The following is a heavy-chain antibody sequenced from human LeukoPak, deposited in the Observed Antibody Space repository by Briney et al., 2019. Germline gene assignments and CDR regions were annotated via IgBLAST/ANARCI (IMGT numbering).Heavy chain of an antibody. J-gene: IGHJ3*02. CDR2: ISSNGGST. D-gene: IGHD3-3*01. V-gene: IGHV3-64*01. CDR3: AREGGITIFGVAPRGADAFDI. CDR1: GFTFSSYA. Sequence: PGGSLRLSCAASGFTFSSYAMHWVRQAPRKGLEYVSAISSNGGSTYYANSAKGRFTISRDNSKNTLYLQMGSLRAEDMAVYYCAREGGITIFGVAPRGADAFDIWGQGTMVTVSS.